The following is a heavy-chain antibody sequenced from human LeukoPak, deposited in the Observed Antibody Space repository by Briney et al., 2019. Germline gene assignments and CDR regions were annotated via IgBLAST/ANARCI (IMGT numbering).Heavy chain of an antibody. D-gene: IGHD3-22*01. CDR2: IWYDGSNK. J-gene: IGHJ4*02. CDR1: GFTFSSYG. CDR3: AREDDSSGSYPDY. V-gene: IGHV3-33*01. Sequence: GRSLRLSCAASGFTFSSYGMHWVRQAPGKGLEWVAVIWYDGSNKYYADSVKGRCTISRDNSKNTLYLQMNSLRAEDTAVYYCAREDDSSGSYPDYWGQGTLVTVSS.